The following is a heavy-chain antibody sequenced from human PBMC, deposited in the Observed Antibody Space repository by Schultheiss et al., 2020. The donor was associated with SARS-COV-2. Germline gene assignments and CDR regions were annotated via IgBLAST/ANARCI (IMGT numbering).Heavy chain of an antibody. CDR3: ARGQLQLESP. V-gene: IGHV3-21*01. J-gene: IGHJ2*01. D-gene: IGHD6-13*01. CDR2: ISTSSSYI. Sequence: GGSLRLSCAASGFTFSTYYINWVRQAPGKGLEWVSSISTSSSYIYYADSVKGRFTISRDNAKNSLYLQMNSLRAEDTAVYYCARGQLQLESPWGRGTLVTGSS. CDR1: GFTFSTYY.